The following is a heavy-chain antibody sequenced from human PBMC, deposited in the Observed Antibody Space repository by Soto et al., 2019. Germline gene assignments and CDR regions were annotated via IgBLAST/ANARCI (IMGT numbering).Heavy chain of an antibody. CDR2: ISGSGGST. J-gene: IGHJ4*02. Sequence: GGSLRLSCAASGFTFSSYAMSWVRQAPGKGLEWVSAISGSGGSTYYADSVKGRFTISRDNSKNTLYLQMNSLRAEDTAVYYCAKTLPTYCSSTSCYIPSFFDYWGQGTLVTVSS. CDR1: GFTFSSYA. CDR3: AKTLPTYCSSTSCYIPSFFDY. D-gene: IGHD2-2*02. V-gene: IGHV3-23*01.